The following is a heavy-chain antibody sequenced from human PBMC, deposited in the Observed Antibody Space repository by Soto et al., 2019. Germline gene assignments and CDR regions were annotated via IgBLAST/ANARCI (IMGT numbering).Heavy chain of an antibody. V-gene: IGHV3-23*01. J-gene: IGHJ4*02. CDR3: AKGAIVVVPAAIGEDFDY. CDR2: ISGKGGST. CDR1: GFAFSSFA. Sequence: GGSLSLPCAASGFAFSSFAMSWVPQAPGKGLGGVSAISGKGGSTYNADSRKGRYTISRDNSKNTLYLQMNSLGAEDTAVYYCAKGAIVVVPAAIGEDFDYWGQGTLVTVSS. D-gene: IGHD2-2*01.